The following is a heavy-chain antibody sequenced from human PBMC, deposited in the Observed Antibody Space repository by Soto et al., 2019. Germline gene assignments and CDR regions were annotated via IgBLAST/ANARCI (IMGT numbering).Heavy chain of an antibody. V-gene: IGHV1-8*01. CDR2: MNPNNGKT. Sequence: QVQLVQSGAEVKRPGASVKVSCKASGYTFTNYHIHWVRQAAGQGLEWMGWMNPNNGKTGFEQKFQGRVSMTRDTPVSTAYMELSSLTSEDTAVYYCARDRGSLYYGSGPWGQGTLVTVSS. J-gene: IGHJ5*02. CDR3: ARDRGSLYYGSGP. D-gene: IGHD3-10*01. CDR1: GYTFTNYH.